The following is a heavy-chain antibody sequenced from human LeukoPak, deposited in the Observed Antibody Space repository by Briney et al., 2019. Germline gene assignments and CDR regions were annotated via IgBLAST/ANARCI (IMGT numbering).Heavy chain of an antibody. CDR2: INPKSGVT. D-gene: IGHD5-24*01. V-gene: IGHV1-2*02. CDR1: GYTFTGYY. J-gene: IGHJ4*02. CDR3: ARDSERDGYNGYNY. Sequence: GASVKVSRKASGYTFTGYYMHWVRQAPGQGLEWMGWINPKSGVTIYAQNFHGRVIMTRDTSISTAYMELTRLRSDDTALYFCARDSERDGYNGYNYWGQGTLVTVSS.